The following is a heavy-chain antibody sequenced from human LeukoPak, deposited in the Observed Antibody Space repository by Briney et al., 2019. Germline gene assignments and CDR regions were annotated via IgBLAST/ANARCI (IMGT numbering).Heavy chain of an antibody. J-gene: IGHJ5*02. CDR1: GYTFTGYY. V-gene: IGHV1-2*02. CDR3: ARGPVLRFLDTWFDP. D-gene: IGHD3-3*01. CDR2: INPNSGGT. Sequence: ASVKVSRKASGYTFTGYYMHWVRQAPGQGLEWMGWINPNSGGTNYAQKFQGRVTMTRDTSISTAYMELSRLRSDDTAVYYCARGPVLRFLDTWFDPWGQGTLVTVSS.